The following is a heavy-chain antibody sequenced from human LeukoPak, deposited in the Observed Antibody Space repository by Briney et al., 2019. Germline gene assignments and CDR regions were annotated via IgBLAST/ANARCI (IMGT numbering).Heavy chain of an antibody. CDR3: TTGGVYGDYYFDY. CDR2: IKSKTDGGTT. CDR1: GFTFSNAW. V-gene: IGHV3-15*01. Sequence: GGSLRLSCAASGFTFSNAWVSWVRQAPGKGLEWVGRIKSKTDGGTTDYAAPVKGRFTISRDDSKNTLYLQMNSLKTEDTAVYYCTTGGVYGDYYFDYWGQGTLVTVSS. J-gene: IGHJ4*02. D-gene: IGHD4-17*01.